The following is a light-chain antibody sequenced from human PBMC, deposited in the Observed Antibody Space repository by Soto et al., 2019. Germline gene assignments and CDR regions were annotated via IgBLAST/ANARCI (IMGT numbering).Light chain of an antibody. J-gene: IGKJ4*01. CDR1: QSISHW. CDR3: QIYSSH. CDR2: EAS. V-gene: IGKV1-5*01. Sequence: DIQMTQSPYTLSASVADRVTITCRASQSISHWLAWYQQKPGKAPQVLISEASSLASGVPSRFSGSGSGTEFTLTISSLQPDNFATYYCQIYSSHVGGGTRVEIK.